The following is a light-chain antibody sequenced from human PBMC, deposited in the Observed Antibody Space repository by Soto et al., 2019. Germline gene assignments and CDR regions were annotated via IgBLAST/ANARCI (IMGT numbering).Light chain of an antibody. CDR3: HQYGTSALT. V-gene: IGKV3-20*01. CDR1: QSVSSSY. CDR2: GTS. Sequence: IVLTQSPGTLSLSPGERATLSCRASQSVSSSYLVWYQQRPGQPPRLLIYGTSNRAAGIPDRFSGSGSGTDFTLTIYRLEPEDSAVYYCHQYGTSALTFGGGTEVEIK. J-gene: IGKJ4*01.